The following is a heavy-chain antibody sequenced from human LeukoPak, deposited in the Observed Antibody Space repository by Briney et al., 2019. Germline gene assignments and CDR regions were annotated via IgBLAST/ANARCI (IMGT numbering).Heavy chain of an antibody. Sequence: GGSLRLSCAASGFTFSSYSMNWVRQAPGKGLEWVSSISSSSSYIYYADSVKGRFTISRDNAKNSLYLQMNSLRAEDTAVYYCARPRGSGSYYPLYMDVWGKGTTVTVSS. CDR1: GFTFSSYS. V-gene: IGHV3-21*01. J-gene: IGHJ6*03. CDR2: ISSSSSYI. CDR3: ARPRGSGSYYPLYMDV. D-gene: IGHD1-26*01.